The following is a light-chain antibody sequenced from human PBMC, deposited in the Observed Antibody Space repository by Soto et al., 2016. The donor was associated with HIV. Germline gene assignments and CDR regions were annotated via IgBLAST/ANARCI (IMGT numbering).Light chain of an antibody. V-gene: IGKV1-39*01. CDR1: QSITTF. CDR2: AAS. J-gene: IGKJ1*01. Sequence: DIQMTQSPSSLSASVGDRVTITCRASQSITTFLNWYQQKPGKAPKLLIYAASSLQSGVPSRFSGSGSETDFTLTISNLQPEDFATYYCQESYSALWTFGQGTKVEIK. CDR3: QESYSALWT.